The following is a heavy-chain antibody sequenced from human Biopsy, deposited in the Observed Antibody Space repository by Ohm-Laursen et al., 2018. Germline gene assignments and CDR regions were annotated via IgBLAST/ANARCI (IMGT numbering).Heavy chain of an antibody. Sequence: SETLSLTCTVSGASISAYYWSWIRQPPGKGLEWIGYLYYSRDTNYNPSLKSRITISVDTSKNQFSLKLTSVTAADTAVYYCAKHGSGWTGDDAFHIWGQGTMVTVSS. V-gene: IGHV4-59*08. CDR1: GASISAYY. CDR3: AKHGSGWTGDDAFHI. J-gene: IGHJ3*02. D-gene: IGHD6-19*01. CDR2: LYYSRDT.